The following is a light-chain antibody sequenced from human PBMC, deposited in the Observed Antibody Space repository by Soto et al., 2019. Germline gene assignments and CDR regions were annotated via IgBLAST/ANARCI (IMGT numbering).Light chain of an antibody. V-gene: IGKV1-5*01. J-gene: IGKJ4*01. CDR3: QQYNRYSLT. CDR1: QSISGW. CDR2: DAA. Sequence: DIQMTQSPSTLSASVGDRVTITCRASQSISGWLAWYQQKPGKAPKLLIYDAASLESGVPSRFSGSGSGTEFTLTISSLQPDDFATYFCQQYNRYSLTSGGGTKVDIK.